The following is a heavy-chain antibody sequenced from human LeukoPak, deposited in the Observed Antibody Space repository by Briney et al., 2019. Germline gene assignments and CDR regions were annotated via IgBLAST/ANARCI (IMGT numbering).Heavy chain of an antibody. V-gene: IGHV3-53*01. Sequence: GGSLRLSCAASGFTVSSNYMSWVRQAPGKGLEWVSVIYSGGSTYYADSVKGRFTISRDNSKNTLYLQMNSLRAEDTAVYYCARGGYYYDSSGYSSFDYWGQGTLVTVSS. J-gene: IGHJ4*02. CDR1: GFTVSSNY. D-gene: IGHD3-22*01. CDR2: IYSGGST. CDR3: ARGGYYYDSSGYSSFDY.